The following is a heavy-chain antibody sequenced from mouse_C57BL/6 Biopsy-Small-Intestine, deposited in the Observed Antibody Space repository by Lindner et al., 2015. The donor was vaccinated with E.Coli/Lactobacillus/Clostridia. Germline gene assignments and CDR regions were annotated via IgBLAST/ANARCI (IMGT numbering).Heavy chain of an antibody. D-gene: IGHD1-1*01. Sequence: VQLQESGPELVKPGASVKLSCKASGYTFTSYDLNWVKQRPGQGLEWIGWIYPRDGNTNYNEKFKGKATLTVDTSSSTAYMELHSLTSEDSAVYFCARKPNFYYGSTFYYAMDYWGQGTSVTVSS. CDR3: ARKPNFYYGSTFYYAMDY. J-gene: IGHJ4*01. V-gene: IGHV1-85*01. CDR1: GYTFTSYD. CDR2: IYPRDGNT.